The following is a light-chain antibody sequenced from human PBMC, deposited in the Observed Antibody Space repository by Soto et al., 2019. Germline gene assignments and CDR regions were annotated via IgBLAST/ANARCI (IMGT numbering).Light chain of an antibody. J-gene: IGKJ2*03. V-gene: IGKV1-39*01. CDR1: QSVNRN. Sequence: DIQMTQSPSSLSESVGDRVTITCRASQSVNRNLHWYQQRTGKAPTLLISGASSLQSGVPSMFSGSGSGTDSTLTSNSLQPGDFATYYWQQSLSTQYSVGQGTKLEIK. CDR2: GAS. CDR3: QQSLSTQYS.